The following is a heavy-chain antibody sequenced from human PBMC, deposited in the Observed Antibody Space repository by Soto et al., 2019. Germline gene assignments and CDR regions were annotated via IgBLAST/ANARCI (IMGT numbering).Heavy chain of an antibody. V-gene: IGHV4-34*01. D-gene: IGHD6-6*01. CDR3: ARGGIAARPNHYYGMDV. Sequence: SETLSLTCAVNGRSFSDYYWSWIRPPPGKGLEWIGEINHSGSTNYNPSLKSRVTISVDTSKNQFSLKLSSVTAADTAVYYCARGGIAARPNHYYGMDVWGQGTTVT. CDR2: INHSGST. J-gene: IGHJ6*02. CDR1: GRSFSDYY.